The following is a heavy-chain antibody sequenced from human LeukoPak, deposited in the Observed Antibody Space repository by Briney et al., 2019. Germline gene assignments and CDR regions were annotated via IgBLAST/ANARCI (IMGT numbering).Heavy chain of an antibody. CDR1: GGSFSSYA. D-gene: IGHD1-26*01. J-gene: IGHJ4*02. CDR2: IIPIFGTT. V-gene: IGHV1-69*13. CDR3: ARDYVSDYSGSYHFDY. Sequence: GASVKVSCKASGGSFSSYAISWLRQAPGQRPEWMGDIIPIFGTTIYSQKFQGRVIFTADESTSTAYMELRSLRSDDTAVYYCARDYVSDYSGSYHFDYWGQGTLVTVSS.